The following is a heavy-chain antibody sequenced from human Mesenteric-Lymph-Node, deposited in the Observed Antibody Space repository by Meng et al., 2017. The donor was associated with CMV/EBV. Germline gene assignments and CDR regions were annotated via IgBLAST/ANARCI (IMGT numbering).Heavy chain of an antibody. D-gene: IGHD6-19*01. Sequence: ASVKVSCKASGYTFTGYYMCWVRQAPGQGLEWMGWINPNNGGTNYAQKFRGRVTMTRDTSISTAYMELSSLISDDTAVYYCARSGAVAGHYYFDYWGQGTLVTVSS. CDR3: ARSGAVAGHYYFDY. V-gene: IGHV1-2*02. J-gene: IGHJ4*02. CDR2: INPNNGGT. CDR1: GYTFTGYY.